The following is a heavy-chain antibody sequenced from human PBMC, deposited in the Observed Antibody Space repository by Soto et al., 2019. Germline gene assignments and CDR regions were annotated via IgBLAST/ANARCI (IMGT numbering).Heavy chain of an antibody. J-gene: IGHJ6*02. D-gene: IGHD1-26*01. V-gene: IGHV3-53*01. CDR1: GXPLSGNY. Sequence: GSLRLSCAASGXPLSGNYMSWVRQAPGKGLEWVSVLYKGGTAYYIDSVEGRFTVSRDNSKNMFFLQMNSLRGEDTDVYYCVRKVKEPKYGMDVWGQGITGTVS. CDR2: LYKGGTA. CDR3: VRKVKEPKYGMDV.